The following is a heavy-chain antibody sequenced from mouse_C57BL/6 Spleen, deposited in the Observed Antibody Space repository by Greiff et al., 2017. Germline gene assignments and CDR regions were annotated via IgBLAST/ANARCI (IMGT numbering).Heavy chain of an antibody. J-gene: IGHJ4*01. CDR2: ISSGSSTI. D-gene: IGHD2-5*01. CDR3: AAYYSNYEDAMDY. V-gene: IGHV5-17*01. CDR1: GFTFSDYG. Sequence: EVQLQESGGGLVKPGGSLKLSCAASGFTFSDYGMHWVRQAPEKGLEWVAYISSGSSTIYYADTVKGRFTISRDNAKNTLFLQMTSLRSEDTAMYYCAAYYSNYEDAMDYWGQGTSVTVSS.